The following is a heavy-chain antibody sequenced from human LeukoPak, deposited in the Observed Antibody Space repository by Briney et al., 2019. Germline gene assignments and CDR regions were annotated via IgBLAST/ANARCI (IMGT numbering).Heavy chain of an antibody. D-gene: IGHD2-21*01. CDR1: GASISSYY. Sequence: PSETLSLTCTVSGASISSYYWSWVRQPPGRGLEWLGYIYYSGSTQYNPSLKSRVTISLDTSKNQFSLKLTSVTAADTAVYYCAREIPLFLYGLDVWGQGTTVTVSS. CDR3: AREIPLFLYGLDV. CDR2: IYYSGST. V-gene: IGHV4-59*01. J-gene: IGHJ6*02.